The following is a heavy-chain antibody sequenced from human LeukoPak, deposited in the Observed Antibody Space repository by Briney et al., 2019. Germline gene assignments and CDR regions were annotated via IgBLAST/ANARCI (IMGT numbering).Heavy chain of an antibody. D-gene: IGHD3-10*01. CDR2: MNPNSGNT. J-gene: IGHJ4*02. CDR1: GYTFTSYD. Sequence: ASVKVSCXASGYTFTSYDINWVRRATGQGLEWMGWMNPNSGNTGYAQKFQGRVTMTRNTSISTAYMELSSLRSEDTAVYYCARPGIWFGELLPPDYWGQGTLVTVSS. V-gene: IGHV1-8*01. CDR3: ARPGIWFGELLPPDY.